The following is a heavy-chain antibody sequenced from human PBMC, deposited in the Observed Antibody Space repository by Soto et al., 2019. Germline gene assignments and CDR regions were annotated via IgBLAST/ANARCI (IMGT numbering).Heavy chain of an antibody. CDR1: GFTFSNYA. J-gene: IGHJ4*02. CDR2: IAGGADTT. CDR3: AKKRAGSSSLFDY. Sequence: GGSLRLSCAASGFTFSNYAMSWVRQAPGKGLEWVSVIAGGADTTFYADSVKGRFTISRDNSKKTLYLQMNSLRADDTAVYYCAKKRAGSSSLFDYWGQGTLVTVSS. V-gene: IGHV3-23*01. D-gene: IGHD6-6*01.